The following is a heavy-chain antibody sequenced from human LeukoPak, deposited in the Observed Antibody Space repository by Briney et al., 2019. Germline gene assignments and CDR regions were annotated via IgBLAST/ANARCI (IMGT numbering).Heavy chain of an antibody. V-gene: IGHV2-5*02. CDR1: GFSLSTSGVG. Sequence: SGPTLVKPTQTLTLTCTFSGFSLSTSGVGVGWIRQPPGKALEWLALIYWDDDKRYSPSLKSRLTITKDTSKDQVVLTMTNMDHVDTATYYCAHTTRPKQLVYFQHWGQGTLVTVSS. D-gene: IGHD6-13*01. J-gene: IGHJ1*01. CDR3: AHTTRPKQLVYFQH. CDR2: IYWDDDK.